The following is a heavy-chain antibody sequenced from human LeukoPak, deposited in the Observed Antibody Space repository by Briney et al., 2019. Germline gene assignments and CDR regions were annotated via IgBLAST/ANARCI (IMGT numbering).Heavy chain of an antibody. J-gene: IGHJ4*02. Sequence: HAGGSLRLSCAASGFTFSSYAVSWVRQAPGEGLEWVSVISGSGENIYYADSVKGRFTISRDNSRNTLYLQMNSLRAGDTAVYYCVKDFDHWGQGTLVTVSS. CDR1: GFTFSSYA. V-gene: IGHV3-23*01. CDR2: ISGSGENI. CDR3: VKDFDH.